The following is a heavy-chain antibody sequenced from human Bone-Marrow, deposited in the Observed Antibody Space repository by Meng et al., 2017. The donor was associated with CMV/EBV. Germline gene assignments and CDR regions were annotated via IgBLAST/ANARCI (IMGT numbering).Heavy chain of an antibody. CDR1: GFSFTTNGVG. D-gene: IGHD1-26*01. J-gene: IGHJ4*02. V-gene: IGHV2-5*01. CDR3: AYRERGGSFDY. Sequence: SGPTLVKPTQTLTLTCTFSGFSFTTNGVGVGWIRQPPGQAPQWLALIYWNDDKRFSPSLQSRLTIAKDTSRNQVVLTMTNMDSVDTATYFCAYRERGGSFDYWGQGTLVTVSS. CDR2: IYWNDDK.